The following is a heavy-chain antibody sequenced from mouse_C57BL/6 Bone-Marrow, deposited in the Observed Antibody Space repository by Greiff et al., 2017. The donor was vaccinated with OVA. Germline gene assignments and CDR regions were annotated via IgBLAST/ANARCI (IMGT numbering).Heavy chain of an antibody. Sequence: VQLQQPGAELVMPGASVKLSCKASGYTFTSYWMHWVKQRPGQGLEWIGEIDPSDSYTNYNQKFKGKSTLTVDKSSSTAYMQLSSLTSEDSAVYYCASNYGSSYTFAYWGQGTLVTVSA. V-gene: IGHV1-69*01. J-gene: IGHJ3*01. CDR3: ASNYGSSYTFAY. CDR2: IDPSDSYT. CDR1: GYTFTSYW. D-gene: IGHD1-1*01.